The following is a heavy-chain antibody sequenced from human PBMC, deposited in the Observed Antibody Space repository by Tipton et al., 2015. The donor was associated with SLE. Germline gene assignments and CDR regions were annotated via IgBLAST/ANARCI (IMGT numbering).Heavy chain of an antibody. CDR2: VYPDNSDT. CDR3: ARYMGETLLKNWFDP. Sequence: QLVQSGAEVKKPGESLKISCKGSGYDFFGYWHAWMRQTPGKGLEWMGIVYPDNSDTRYSPSFQGQVTISADKSISTAFLQWSSLKASDTAMYYCARYMGETLLKNWFDPWGQGTLVTVSS. J-gene: IGHJ5*02. CDR1: GYDFFGYW. V-gene: IGHV5-51*03. D-gene: IGHD2-21*01.